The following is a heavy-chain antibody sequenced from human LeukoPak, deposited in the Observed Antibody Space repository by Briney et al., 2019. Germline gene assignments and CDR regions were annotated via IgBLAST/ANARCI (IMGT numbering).Heavy chain of an antibody. CDR2: INPTSGGT. Sequence: ASVKVSCKASGYTFTAYYMHWVRQAPGQGLEWMGWINPTSGGTNYAQKFQGRLTLTRDTSITTAYMELSRLRSDDTAVYYCARVNWMNDCWGQGTLVTVSS. V-gene: IGHV1-2*02. D-gene: IGHD2-2*03. J-gene: IGHJ4*02. CDR3: ARVNWMNDC. CDR1: GYTFTAYY.